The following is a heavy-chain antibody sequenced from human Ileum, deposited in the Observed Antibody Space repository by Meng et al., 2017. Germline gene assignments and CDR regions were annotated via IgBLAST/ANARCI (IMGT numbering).Heavy chain of an antibody. D-gene: IGHD2-15*01. Sequence: GESLMISCAASWFTVSSNYMSWVRQAPGKGLEWVSVIYSGGSTYYADSVKGRFTISRDNSKNTLYLQMNSLRAEDTAVYYCARKGWAADAFDIWGQGTMVTVSS. CDR1: WFTVSSNY. CDR2: IYSGGST. J-gene: IGHJ3*02. V-gene: IGHV3-53*01. CDR3: ARKGWAADAFDI.